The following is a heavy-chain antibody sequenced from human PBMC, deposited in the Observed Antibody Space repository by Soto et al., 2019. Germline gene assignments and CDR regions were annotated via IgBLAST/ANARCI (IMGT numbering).Heavy chain of an antibody. D-gene: IGHD2-15*01. CDR3: AGPRYCSGGSCYSNGKWFGP. J-gene: IGHJ5*02. V-gene: IGHV4-34*01. Sequence: SETLSLTCAVYGGSFSGYYWSWIRQPPGKGLEWIGEINHSGSTNYNPSLKSRVTISVDTSKNQFSLKLSSVTAADTAVYYCAGPRYCSGGSCYSNGKWFGPWGQGTLVTVSS. CDR1: GGSFSGYY. CDR2: INHSGST.